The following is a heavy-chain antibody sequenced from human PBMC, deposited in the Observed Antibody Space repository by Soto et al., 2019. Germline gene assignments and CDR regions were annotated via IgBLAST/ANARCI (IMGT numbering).Heavy chain of an antibody. D-gene: IGHD5-18*01. CDR3: APGIRSSCLRRYGC. V-gene: IGHV1-24*01. Sequence: ASVKVSCKVSGYTLTELSMHWVRQAPRKGLEWMGGFDPDDGETIYDQKFQGRVTMTEDTSTATAYMELSSPRPEDTAVYYCAPGIRSSCLRRYGCWGQGTLVAV. CDR2: FDPDDGET. CDR1: GYTLTELS. J-gene: IGHJ1*01.